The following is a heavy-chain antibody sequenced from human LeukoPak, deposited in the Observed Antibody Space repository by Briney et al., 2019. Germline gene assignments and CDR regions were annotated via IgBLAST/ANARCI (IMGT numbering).Heavy chain of an antibody. CDR3: ARDPDFWTGYYYFDY. J-gene: IGHJ4*02. Sequence: PSETLSLTCTVSGGSISSSNYLWGWSRQPPGRGLEWIGSISYTGTTYYNPSLKSRVTISVDTSKNQLSLKVSSVTAADTAVFYCARDPDFWTGYYYFDYWGQGTLVTVSS. V-gene: IGHV4-39*07. CDR2: ISYTGTT. CDR1: GGSISSSNYL. D-gene: IGHD3/OR15-3a*01.